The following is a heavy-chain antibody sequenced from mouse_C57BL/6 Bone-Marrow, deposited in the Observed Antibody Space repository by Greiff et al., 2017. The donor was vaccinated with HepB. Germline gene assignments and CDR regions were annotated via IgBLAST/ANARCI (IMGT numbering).Heavy chain of an antibody. V-gene: IGHV5-9*01. Sequence: VQLKESGGGLVKPGGSLKLSCAASGFTFSSYTMSWVRQTPEKRLEWVATISGGGGNTYYPDSVKGRFTISRDNAKNTLYLQMSSLRSEDTALYYCASITTVVARWYFDVWGTGTTVTVSS. J-gene: IGHJ1*03. CDR3: ASITTVVARWYFDV. CDR1: GFTFSSYT. CDR2: ISGGGGNT. D-gene: IGHD1-1*01.